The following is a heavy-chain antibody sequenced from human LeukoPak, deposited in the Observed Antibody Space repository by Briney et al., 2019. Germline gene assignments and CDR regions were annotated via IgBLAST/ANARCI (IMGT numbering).Heavy chain of an antibody. Sequence: SETLSLTCAVYGGSFSGYYWSWIRQPPGKGLEWIGEINDSGSTNYNPSLKSRVTISVVTSKNQFSLKLRSVTAADTAVYYCARRLVRPFDYWGQGTLVTVSS. V-gene: IGHV4-34*01. J-gene: IGHJ4*02. CDR1: GGSFSGYY. CDR3: ARRLVRPFDY. D-gene: IGHD6-6*01. CDR2: INDSGST.